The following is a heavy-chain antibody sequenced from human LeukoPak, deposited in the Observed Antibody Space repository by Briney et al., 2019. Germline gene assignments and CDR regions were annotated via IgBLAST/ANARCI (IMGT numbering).Heavy chain of an antibody. Sequence: GGSLRLSCAASGFTFSSQWMSWVRQAPGKGLEWVAIVNQGGTQKYYVDSVKGRFTISRDNAENSLYLQMNSLRAEDTAVYYCAREHYFYYMDAWGKGTTVTVSS. CDR3: AREHYFYYMDA. CDR2: VNQGGTQK. CDR1: GFTFSSQW. J-gene: IGHJ6*03. V-gene: IGHV3-7*01.